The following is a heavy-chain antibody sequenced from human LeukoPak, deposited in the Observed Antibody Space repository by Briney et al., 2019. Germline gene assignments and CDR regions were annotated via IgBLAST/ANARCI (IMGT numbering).Heavy chain of an antibody. V-gene: IGHV3-7*01. CDR1: GFTFNSIF. CDR3: VRDLGHSRHYFEY. CDR2: ISQDGSET. J-gene: IGHJ4*02. D-gene: IGHD7-27*01. Sequence: PGGSLRLSCAASGFTFNSIFLNWVRLTPGRELEWLACISQDGSETFYMDSVRGRFTISRDNTKNSLYLQMDSLRAEDTAVYFCVRDLGHSRHYFEYWGQGALVTVSS.